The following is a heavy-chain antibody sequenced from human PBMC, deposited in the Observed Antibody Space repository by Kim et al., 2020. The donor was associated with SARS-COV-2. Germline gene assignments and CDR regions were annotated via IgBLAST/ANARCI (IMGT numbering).Heavy chain of an antibody. CDR3: ARASRGYSYGFDY. CDR2: INHSGST. J-gene: IGHJ4*02. D-gene: IGHD5-18*01. CDR1: GGSFSGYY. Sequence: SETLSLTCAVYGGSFSGYYWSWIRQPPGKGLEWIGEINHSGSTNYNPSLKSRVTISVDTSKNQFSLKLSSVTAADTAVYYCARASRGYSYGFDYWGQGTLVTVSS. V-gene: IGHV4-34*01.